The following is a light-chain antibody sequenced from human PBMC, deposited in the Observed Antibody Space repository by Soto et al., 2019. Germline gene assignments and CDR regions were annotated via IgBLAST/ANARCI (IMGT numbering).Light chain of an antibody. CDR3: QSYDSSLSAFYV. V-gene: IGLV1-40*01. CDR2: GNN. Sequence: QSVLTQPPSVSGAPGQRVTISCTGGSSNIGADYGVHWYQQLPGTVPKLLIYGNNNRPSGVPDRFSGSKSGTSAYLAITGLQAEDEADYYCQSYDSSLSAFYVFGTGAKLTVL. CDR1: SSNIGADYG. J-gene: IGLJ1*01.